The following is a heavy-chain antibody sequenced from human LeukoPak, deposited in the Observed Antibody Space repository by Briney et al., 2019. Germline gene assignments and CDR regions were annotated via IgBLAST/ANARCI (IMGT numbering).Heavy chain of an antibody. CDR2: IFYSGTT. J-gene: IGHJ5*02. CDR3: ARQKWITMVRGVINWFDP. CDR1: GGSISGYY. D-gene: IGHD3-10*01. Sequence: PSETLSLTCTVSGGSISGYYWGWIRQPPGKGLEYIGFIFYSGTTNYNPSLKSRVTISVDTSKSQFFLKLSSVTAADTAVYYCARQKWITMVRGVINWFDPWGQGTLVTVSS. V-gene: IGHV4-59*08.